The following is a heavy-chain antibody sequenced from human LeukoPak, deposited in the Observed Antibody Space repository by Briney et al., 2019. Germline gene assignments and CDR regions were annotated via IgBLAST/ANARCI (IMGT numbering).Heavy chain of an antibody. D-gene: IGHD5-24*01. CDR3: ARETDRDYYFDY. CDR1: GFTVSSSY. CDR2: ISSSGSTI. J-gene: IGHJ4*02. Sequence: GGSLRLSCAASGFTVSSSYMSWIRQAPGKGLEWVSYISSSGSTIYYADSVKGRFTISRDNAKNSLYLQMNSLRAEDTAVYYCARETDRDYYFDYWGQGTLVTVSS. V-gene: IGHV3-11*04.